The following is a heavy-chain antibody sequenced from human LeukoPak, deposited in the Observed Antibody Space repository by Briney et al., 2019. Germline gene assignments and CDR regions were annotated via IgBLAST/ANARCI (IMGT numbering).Heavy chain of an antibody. CDR3: ARSGDSSGYYYFDY. D-gene: IGHD3-22*01. Sequence: GGSLRLSCAASGFTFSSYSMNWVRQAPGKGLEWVSSISSSSRYIYYADSVKGRFTIPRDNAKNSLYLQMNSLRAEDTAVYYCARSGDSSGYYYFDYWGQGTLVTVSS. CDR2: ISSSSRYI. V-gene: IGHV3-21*01. CDR1: GFTFSSYS. J-gene: IGHJ4*02.